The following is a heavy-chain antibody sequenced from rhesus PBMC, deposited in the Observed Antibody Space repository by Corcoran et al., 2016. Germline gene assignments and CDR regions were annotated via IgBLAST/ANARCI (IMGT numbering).Heavy chain of an antibody. Sequence: EVQLVESGGGLAKPGGSLRLSCAASGFTFSSYWLNWVRQAPGKGREWIVAGNRCGGTTYYAGPVKSRFTISGDNSKNPLSLQMNSLRAEDTAVYYCAKGSSLDVWGRGVLVTVAS. CDR3: AKGSSLDV. V-gene: IGHV3S42*01. CDR1: GFTFSSYW. J-gene: IGHJ5-2*02. CDR2: GNRCGGTT.